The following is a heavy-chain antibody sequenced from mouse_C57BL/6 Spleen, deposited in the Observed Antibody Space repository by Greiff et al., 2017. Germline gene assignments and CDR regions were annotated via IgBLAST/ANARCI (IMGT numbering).Heavy chain of an antibody. CDR3: ARGDYYGSSYRYFDV. J-gene: IGHJ1*03. D-gene: IGHD1-1*01. CDR2: INPYNGGT. Sequence: EVQLVESGPVLVKPGASVKMSCKASGYTFTDYYMNWVKQSHGKSLEWIGVINPYNGGTSYNQKFKGKATLTVDKSSSTAYMELNSLTSEDSAVYYCARGDYYGSSYRYFDVWGTGTTVTVSS. V-gene: IGHV1-19*01. CDR1: GYTFTDYY.